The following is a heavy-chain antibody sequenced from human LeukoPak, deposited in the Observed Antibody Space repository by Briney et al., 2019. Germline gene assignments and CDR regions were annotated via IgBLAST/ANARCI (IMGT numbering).Heavy chain of an antibody. CDR1: GFTFSTYE. J-gene: IGHJ6*03. D-gene: IGHD4-17*01. Sequence: GGSLRLSCAASGFTFSTYEINWVRQAPGKGLEWLSHISTSGSSIHYADSEKGRFTISRDNANNSLYLQMNSLRVEDTAVYYCARDATTELGTVYMDVWGKGTTVTISS. CDR2: ISTSGSSI. V-gene: IGHV3-48*03. CDR3: ARDATTELGTVYMDV.